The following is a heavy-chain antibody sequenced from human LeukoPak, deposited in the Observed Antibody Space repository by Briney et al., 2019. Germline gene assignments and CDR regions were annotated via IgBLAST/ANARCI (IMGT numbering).Heavy chain of an antibody. CDR2: IKEDGSAK. Sequence: GGSLRLSCAASGFTFSIYWMTCVRQAPGQGLECVANIKEDGSAKYHVDSVKGRFTIPRENAKNSLYLQMNSLRVEETAGYYCTRDTSCSGGACYSFYDYWGHGALVTASS. CDR3: TRDTSCSGGACYSFYDY. D-gene: IGHD2-21*01. V-gene: IGHV3-7*01. J-gene: IGHJ4*01. CDR1: GFTFSIYW.